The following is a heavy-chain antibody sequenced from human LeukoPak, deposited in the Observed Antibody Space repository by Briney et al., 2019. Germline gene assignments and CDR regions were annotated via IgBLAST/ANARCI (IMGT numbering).Heavy chain of an antibody. V-gene: IGHV4-39*01. D-gene: IGHD6-13*01. CDR3: ARRIRQQLDPTPLDY. CDR2: IYYSGQT. J-gene: IGHJ4*02. Sequence: SETLSLNCTVSGGSISSSSYYWGWIRQPPGRGLEWIGCIYYSGQTYYNQYLQSRVTISVDTPKNQYSLKLSSVTAADTAVYYCARRIRQQLDPTPLDYWGQGTLVTVSS. CDR1: GGSISSSSYY.